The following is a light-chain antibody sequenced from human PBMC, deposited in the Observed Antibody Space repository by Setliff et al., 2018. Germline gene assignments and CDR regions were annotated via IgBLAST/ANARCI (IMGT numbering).Light chain of an antibody. CDR2: DVT. V-gene: IGLV2-14*03. CDR1: SSDVGSYDL. Sequence: QSVLTQPASVSGSPGQSITISCSGTSSDVGSYDLVSWYQQHPGKAPKLIIYDVTVRPSGVSDRFSGSKSGNTASLTISGLQAEDEADYYCLSYTSDTTHAVFGGGTK. J-gene: IGLJ2*01. CDR3: LSYTSDTTHAV.